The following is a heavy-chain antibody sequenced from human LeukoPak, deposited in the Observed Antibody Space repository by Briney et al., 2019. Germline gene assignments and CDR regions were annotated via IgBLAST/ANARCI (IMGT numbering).Heavy chain of an antibody. V-gene: IGHV4-39*01. D-gene: IGHD3-10*01. CDR2: IYYSGST. Sequence: SETLSLTCTVSGGSISSSSYYWGWIRQPPGKGLEWIGSIYYSGSTYCNPSLKSRVTISVDTSKNQFSLKLSSVTAADTAVYYCARLPGDDFDYWGQGTLVTASS. CDR3: ARLPGDDFDY. CDR1: GGSISSSSYY. J-gene: IGHJ4*02.